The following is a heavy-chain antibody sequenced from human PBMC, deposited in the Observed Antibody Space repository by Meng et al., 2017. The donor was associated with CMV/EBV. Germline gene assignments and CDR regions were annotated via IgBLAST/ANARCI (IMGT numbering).Heavy chain of an antibody. CDR3: ARGPWNYDY. D-gene: IGHD1-7*01. V-gene: IGHV4-34*01. CDR1: GGSFSGYY. J-gene: IGHJ4*02. Sequence: ESLKISCAVYGGSFSGYYWSWIRQPPGKGLEWIGEINHSGSTNYNPSLKSRVTISVDTSKNQFSLKLSSVTAADTAVYYCARGPWNYDYWGQGTLVTVSS. CDR2: INHSGST.